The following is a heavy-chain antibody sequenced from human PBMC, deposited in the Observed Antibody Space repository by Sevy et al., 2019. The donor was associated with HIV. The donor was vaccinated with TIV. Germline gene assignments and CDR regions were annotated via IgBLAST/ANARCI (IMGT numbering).Heavy chain of an antibody. CDR3: ARDLWGGVSGDETRYYFDY. CDR1: GLPFTSYG. Sequence: GGSLRLSCAASGLPFTSYGMHWVRQAPGKGLEWVAVIWYDGSNKYYGDSVKGRFTISRDNSKNTLYLQMNSLRAEDTAVYYCARDLWGGVSGDETRYYFDYWGQGTLVTVSS. J-gene: IGHJ4*02. V-gene: IGHV3-33*01. D-gene: IGHD3-16*01. CDR2: IWYDGSNK.